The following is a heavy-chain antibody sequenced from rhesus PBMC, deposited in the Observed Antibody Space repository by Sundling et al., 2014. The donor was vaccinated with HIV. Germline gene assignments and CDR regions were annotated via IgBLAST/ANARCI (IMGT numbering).Heavy chain of an antibody. CDR3: ARDTTPLHGTDY. Sequence: QVQLQESGPGLVKPSETLSLTCAVSGGSISDSYRWNWIRQPPGKGLEWIGYIYGSDTNTNYNPSLESRVSISKDTSKNQFSLKLTSVTAADTAVYYCARDTTPLHGTDYWGQGVLVTVSS. J-gene: IGHJ4*01. D-gene: IGHD2-2*01. CDR1: GGSISDSYR. V-gene: IGHV4S10*01. CDR2: IYGSDTNT.